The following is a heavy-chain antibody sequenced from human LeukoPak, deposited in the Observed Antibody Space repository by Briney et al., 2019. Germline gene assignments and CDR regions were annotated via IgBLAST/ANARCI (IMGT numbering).Heavy chain of an antibody. V-gene: IGHV5-51*01. CDR1: GYSFASYW. D-gene: IGHD5-24*01. Sequence: GESLKISCKGSGYSFASYWIDWVRQMPGKGLEWMGIIYPGDSDTRYSPSFQGQVTISADKSISTAYLQWSSLKASDTAMYYCARRVEDSYNWGFIDYWGQGTLVTVSS. CDR3: ARRVEDSYNWGFIDY. CDR2: IYPGDSDT. J-gene: IGHJ4*02.